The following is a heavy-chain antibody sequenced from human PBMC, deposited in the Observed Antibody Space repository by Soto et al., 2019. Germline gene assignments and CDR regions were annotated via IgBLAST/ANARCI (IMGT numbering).Heavy chain of an antibody. CDR1: GFTFSSYS. CDR2: ISSSSSTI. J-gene: IGHJ6*02. V-gene: IGHV3-48*02. D-gene: IGHD6-19*01. CDR3: ARDKPNLYSSGWDSYYGMDV. Sequence: GGSLRLSCAASGFTFSSYSMNWVRQAPGKGLEWVSYISSSSSTIYYADSVKGRFTISRDNAKNSLYLQMNSLRDEDTAVYYCARDKPNLYSSGWDSYYGMDVWGQGTTVTVS.